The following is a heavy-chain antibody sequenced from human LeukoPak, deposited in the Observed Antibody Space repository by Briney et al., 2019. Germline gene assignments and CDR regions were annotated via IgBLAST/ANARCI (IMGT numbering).Heavy chain of an antibody. CDR2: FDPEDGET. J-gene: IGHJ4*02. CDR3: ATSADRDILTGYYRDY. D-gene: IGHD3-9*01. V-gene: IGHV1-24*01. CDR1: GYTLTELS. Sequence: GASVKVSCKVSGYTLTELSMHWVRQAPGKGLEWMGGFDPEDGETIYAQKFQGRVTMTEDTSTDTAYMELSSLRSEDTAVYYCATSADRDILTGYYRDYWGQGTLVTVSS.